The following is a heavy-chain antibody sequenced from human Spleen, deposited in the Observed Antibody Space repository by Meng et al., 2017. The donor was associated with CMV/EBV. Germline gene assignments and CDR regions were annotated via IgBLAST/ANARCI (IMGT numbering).Heavy chain of an antibody. CDR2: IDGDGSRK. CDR1: GFTFSTSW. V-gene: IGHV3-74*01. CDR3: AKVRLLGDGYALASYYFDY. D-gene: IGHD2-2*01. J-gene: IGHJ4*02. Sequence: GGSLRLSCAASGFTFSTSWMHWVRQAPGKGLIWVSRIDGDGSRKSYADSVKGRFTISRDNAKNTLYLQMNSLRAEDTAVYYCAKVRLLGDGYALASYYFDYWGQGTLVTVSS.